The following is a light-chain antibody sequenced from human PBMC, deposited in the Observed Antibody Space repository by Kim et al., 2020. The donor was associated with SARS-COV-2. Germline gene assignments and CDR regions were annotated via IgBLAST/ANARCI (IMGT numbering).Light chain of an antibody. V-gene: IGLV1-47*02. CDR1: RPNIGTNQ. CDR3: AAWEASLRGWP. J-gene: IGLJ3*02. Sequence: GRRVSISLSRSRPNIGTNQVCWYQQLPGTAPKHLFYGKNPRPSGVPDRFSGSKSGTSASLAISGLRSEDGADYFWAAWEASLRGWPFGGGTKLTVL. CDR2: GKN.